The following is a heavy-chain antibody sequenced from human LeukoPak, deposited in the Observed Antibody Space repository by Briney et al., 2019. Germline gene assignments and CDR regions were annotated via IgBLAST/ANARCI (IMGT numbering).Heavy chain of an antibody. V-gene: IGHV3-21*01. CDR3: ARGGSSGWFDP. D-gene: IGHD1-26*01. J-gene: IGHJ5*02. Sequence: GGSLRLSCAASGFTFKTYTMHWVRQAPGMGLEWVSSISSSSSYIFYADSVKGRFTISRDNAKNSLYLQMNSLRAEDTAVYYCARGGSSGWFDPWGQGTLVTVSS. CDR2: ISSSSSYI. CDR1: GFTFKTYT.